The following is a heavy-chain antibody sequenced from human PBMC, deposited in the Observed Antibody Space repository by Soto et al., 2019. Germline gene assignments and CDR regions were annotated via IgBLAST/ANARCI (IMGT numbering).Heavy chain of an antibody. CDR3: ATAISATTFDH. Sequence: QVHLVQSGAELKAPGASVRISCAASGYSFTSYAIHWLRQAPGQRLEWMGWINGGDGITDSPQKFQSRGTITRDTSARTASVELRSLSPEDTAVYYCATAISATTFDHWGQGTLVTVSS. CDR1: GYSFTSYA. CDR2: INGGDGIT. J-gene: IGHJ4*02. V-gene: IGHV1-3*01.